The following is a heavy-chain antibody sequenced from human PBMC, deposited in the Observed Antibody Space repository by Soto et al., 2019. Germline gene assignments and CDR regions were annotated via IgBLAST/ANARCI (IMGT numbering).Heavy chain of an antibody. D-gene: IGHD3-9*01. V-gene: IGHV3-33*01. CDR2: IWYDGSNK. J-gene: IGHJ5*02. CDR1: GFTFSSYG. Sequence: QVQLVESGGGVVQPGRSLRLSCAASGFTFSSYGMHWVRQAPGKGLEWVAVIWYDGSNKYYADSVKGRFTISRDNSKNTAYLQMNSLRAEDTAVYYCARDKRYFDWPNGFDPWGQGTLVTVSS. CDR3: ARDKRYFDWPNGFDP.